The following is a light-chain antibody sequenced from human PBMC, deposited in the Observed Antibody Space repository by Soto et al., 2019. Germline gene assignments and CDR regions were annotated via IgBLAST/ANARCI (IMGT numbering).Light chain of an antibody. CDR1: QTVSSR. CDR3: QQYTSWPTIT. J-gene: IGKJ5*01. Sequence: EIVMTKSPATLSVSQGEGVTLSCRASQTVSSRIAWYQQKPGQAPSLLIYGASTRATGVPDRFSGTGSGTEFILTISSLKSQDYLVYYCQQYTSWPTITFCQGTRLEIK. V-gene: IGKV3-15*01. CDR2: GAS.